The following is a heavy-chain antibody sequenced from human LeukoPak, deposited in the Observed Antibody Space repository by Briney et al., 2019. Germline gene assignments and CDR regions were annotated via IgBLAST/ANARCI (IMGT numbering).Heavy chain of an antibody. CDR1: GYTFTGYY. J-gene: IGHJ4*02. CDR2: INPNSGGT. CDR3: ARFSTLEEYYFDY. Sequence: ASVKVSCKASGYTFTGYYMHWVRQAPGQGLEWMGWINPNSGGTSCAQKFQGRVTMTRDTSISTAYMELSRLRSDDTAVYYCARFSTLEEYYFDYWGQGTLVTVSS. D-gene: IGHD2-2*01. V-gene: IGHV1-2*02.